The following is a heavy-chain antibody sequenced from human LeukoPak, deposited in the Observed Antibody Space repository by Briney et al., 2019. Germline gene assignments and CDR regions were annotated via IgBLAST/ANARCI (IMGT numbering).Heavy chain of an antibody. J-gene: IGHJ3*02. V-gene: IGHV4-59*02. CDR2: IYYSGST. CDR3: ARGLRGSSGWYGDDAFDI. Sequence: GSLRLSCAASGFTVSSNYMSWIRQPPGKGLEWIGYIYYSGSTNYNPSLKSRVTISVDTSKNQFSLKLSSVTAADTAVYYCARGLRGSSGWYGDDAFDIWGQGTMVTVSS. CDR1: GFTVSSNY. D-gene: IGHD6-19*01.